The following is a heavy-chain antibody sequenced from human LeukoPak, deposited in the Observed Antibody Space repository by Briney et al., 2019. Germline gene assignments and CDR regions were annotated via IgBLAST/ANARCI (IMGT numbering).Heavy chain of an antibody. V-gene: IGHV3-7*01. CDR2: INPDGRDT. D-gene: IGHD2-21*02. CDR1: GFTFNRCW. Sequence: GGSLRLSCVVSGFTFNRCWMNWVRQAPGKGLEWVAHINPDGRDTYYVDSVKGRFTISRDNAQNSMYLQMNSLRVEDTAVYYCTSWGDTTAEYFQRWGQGTLVTVS. J-gene: IGHJ1*01. CDR3: TSWGDTTAEYFQR.